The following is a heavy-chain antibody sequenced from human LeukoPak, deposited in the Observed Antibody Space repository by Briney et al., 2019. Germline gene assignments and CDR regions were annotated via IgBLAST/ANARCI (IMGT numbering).Heavy chain of an antibody. J-gene: IGHJ4*02. CDR3: AKDFVVVPGNVNYFDY. CDR1: GLTFSNYA. CDR2: ISGSGDNT. V-gene: IGHV3-23*01. D-gene: IGHD2-21*02. Sequence: GGSLRLSCAASGLTFSNYAMSWVRQAPGKGLEWVSAISGSGDNTYYADSVEGRFTVSRDNSKNTLFVQMKSLRAEDTAVYYCAKDFVVVPGNVNYFDYWGQGTLVTVSS.